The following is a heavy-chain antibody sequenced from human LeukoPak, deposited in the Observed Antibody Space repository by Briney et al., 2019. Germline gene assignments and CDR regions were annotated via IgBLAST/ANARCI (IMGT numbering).Heavy chain of an antibody. CDR2: ISGSGGST. Sequence: PGGSLRLSCAASGFTFSSYAMSWVRQAPGKGLEWVSAISGSGGSTYYADSVKGRFTISRDNFKNTLYLQMNSLRAEDTAVYYCAKSVLLWFGESQYYFDYWGQGTLVTVSS. CDR1: GFTFSSYA. V-gene: IGHV3-23*01. CDR3: AKSVLLWFGESQYYFDY. J-gene: IGHJ4*02. D-gene: IGHD3-10*01.